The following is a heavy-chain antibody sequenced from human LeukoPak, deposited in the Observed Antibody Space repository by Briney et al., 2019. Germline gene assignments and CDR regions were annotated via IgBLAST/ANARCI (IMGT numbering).Heavy chain of an antibody. D-gene: IGHD5-18*01. J-gene: IGHJ4*02. Sequence: AGGSLRLSCAASGFTFSSYWMSWVRQAPGKGLEWVANIKQDGTEKYYVDSVKGRFTISRDNAKNSLYLQMNSLRAEDTAVYYCATGYSYGYLFDYWGQGTLVTVSS. V-gene: IGHV3-7*01. CDR1: GFTFSSYW. CDR2: IKQDGTEK. CDR3: ATGYSYGYLFDY.